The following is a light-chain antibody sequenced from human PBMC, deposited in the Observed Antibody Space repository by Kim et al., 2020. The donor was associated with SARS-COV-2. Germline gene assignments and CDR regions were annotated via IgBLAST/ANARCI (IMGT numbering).Light chain of an antibody. Sequence: ASVGDRVTITCRASQSISSLLAWYQQKPGKAPKLLIYDASSLESGVPSRFSGSGSGTEFTLTISSLQPDDFATYYCQQYNSYPWTFGQGTKVDIK. J-gene: IGKJ1*01. CDR3: QQYNSYPWT. V-gene: IGKV1-5*01. CDR2: DAS. CDR1: QSISSL.